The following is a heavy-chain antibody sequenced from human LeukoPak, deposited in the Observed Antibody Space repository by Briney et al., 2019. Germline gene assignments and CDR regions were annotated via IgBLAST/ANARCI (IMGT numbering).Heavy chain of an antibody. J-gene: IGHJ4*02. D-gene: IGHD1-14*01. CDR2: IYHSGKTT. CDR1: GYAISSLYY. V-gene: IGHV4-38-2*02. Sequence: KPSETLSLTGSVSGYAISSLYYWGWIRPPPGKTLDWIGNIYHSGKTTYYNPSLKSRLTMSVDTSKNQFSLNLSSVTAADTAVYFCARAKGPDRPFDYWGQGTLVTVSS. CDR3: ARAKGPDRPFDY.